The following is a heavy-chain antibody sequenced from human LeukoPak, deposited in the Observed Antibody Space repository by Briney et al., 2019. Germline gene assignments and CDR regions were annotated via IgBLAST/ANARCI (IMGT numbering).Heavy chain of an antibody. CDR1: GGSISSSSYY. CDR3: ARVGGSYLYYFDY. D-gene: IGHD1-26*01. Sequence: SETLSLTCTVSGGSISSSSYYWGWIRQPPGKGLEWIGSIYYSGSTYYNPSLKSRVTISVDTSKNQFSLKLSSVTAADTAVYYCARVGGSYLYYFDYWGQGTLVTVSS. V-gene: IGHV4-39*07. CDR2: IYYSGST. J-gene: IGHJ4*02.